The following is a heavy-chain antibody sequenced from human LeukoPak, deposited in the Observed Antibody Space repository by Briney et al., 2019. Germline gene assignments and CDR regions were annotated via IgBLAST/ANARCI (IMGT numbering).Heavy chain of an antibody. D-gene: IGHD3-3*01. CDR1: GLTFSSYE. CDR3: AKPQEADLWVPDY. J-gene: IGHJ4*02. CDR2: ISSSGSTI. Sequence: GGSLRLSCAASGLTFSSYEMNWVRQAPGKGLEWVSYISSSGSTIYYADSVEGRFTISRDNSKNTLYLEMNSLIPEDTALYYCAKPQEADLWVPDYWGQGTLVTVSS. V-gene: IGHV3-48*03.